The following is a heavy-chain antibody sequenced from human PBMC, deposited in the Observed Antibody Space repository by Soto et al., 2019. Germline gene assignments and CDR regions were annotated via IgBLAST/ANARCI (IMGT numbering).Heavy chain of an antibody. Sequence: QVQLVQSGAEVKKPGSSVKVSCKASGGTFSSCTISWVRQAPGQGLEWMGRIIPILGIANYVQKFQGRVTITADKSTSTAYMELSSLRAEDTAVYYCSRDLMAGAYFDYWGQGTLVTVSS. J-gene: IGHJ4*02. CDR3: SRDLMAGAYFDY. D-gene: IGHD6-19*01. V-gene: IGHV1-69*08. CDR1: GGTFSSCT. CDR2: IIPILGIA.